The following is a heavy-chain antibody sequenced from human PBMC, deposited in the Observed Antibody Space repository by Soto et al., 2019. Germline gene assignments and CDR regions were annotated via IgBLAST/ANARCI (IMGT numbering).Heavy chain of an antibody. D-gene: IGHD5-12*01. CDR3: ARTVATTPFDY. CDR2: IYYSGST. J-gene: IGHJ4*02. Sequence: SETLSLTCTVSGGSISSYYWSWTRQPPGKGLEWIGYIYYSGSTNYNPSLKSRVTISVDTSKNQFSLKLSSVTAADTAVYYCARTVATTPFDYWGQGTLVTVSS. V-gene: IGHV4-59*01. CDR1: GGSISSYY.